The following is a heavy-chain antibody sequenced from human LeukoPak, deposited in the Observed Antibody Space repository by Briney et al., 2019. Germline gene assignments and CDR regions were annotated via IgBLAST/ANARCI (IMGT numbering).Heavy chain of an antibody. Sequence: GASVKVSCKASGYTFTSYGISWVRQAPGQGLEWMGWISAYNGNTNYAQKFQGRVTVTTDTSTSTAYMELRSLRSDDTAVYYCARGPIIDIAIVPAADEYYYMDVWGKGTTVTVSS. V-gene: IGHV1-18*01. CDR3: ARGPIIDIAIVPAADEYYYMDV. CDR2: ISAYNGNT. J-gene: IGHJ6*03. D-gene: IGHD2-2*01. CDR1: GYTFTSYG.